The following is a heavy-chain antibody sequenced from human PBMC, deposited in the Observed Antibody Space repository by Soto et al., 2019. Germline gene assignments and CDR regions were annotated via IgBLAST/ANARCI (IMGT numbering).Heavy chain of an antibody. CDR1: GGFLSESY. V-gene: IGHV4-34*01. D-gene: IGHD3-16*01. Sequence: SETLSLTCAAYGGFLSESYWTWIRQPPGKGLEWIGEINHVGGTNYNPSLKSRVTMSVDTSQNQFSLRLISVTAADTAMYFCVRIRYQLPSSVLWLDPWGQGTPVTVS. CDR2: INHVGGT. CDR3: VRIRYQLPSSVLWLDP. J-gene: IGHJ5*02.